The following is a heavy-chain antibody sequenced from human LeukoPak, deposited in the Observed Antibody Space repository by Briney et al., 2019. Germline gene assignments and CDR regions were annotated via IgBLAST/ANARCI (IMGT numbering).Heavy chain of an antibody. D-gene: IGHD3-9*01. V-gene: IGHV1-69*13. CDR1: GGTFSSYA. J-gene: IGHJ4*02. CDR3: ASPESRYYDILTGYSFLY. Sequence: SVKVSCKASGGTFSSYAISWVRQAPGQGLEWMGGIIPIFGTANYAQKFQGRVTITADESTSTAYMELSSLRSEDTAVYYCASPESRYYDILTGYSFLYWGQGTLVTVSS. CDR2: IIPIFGTA.